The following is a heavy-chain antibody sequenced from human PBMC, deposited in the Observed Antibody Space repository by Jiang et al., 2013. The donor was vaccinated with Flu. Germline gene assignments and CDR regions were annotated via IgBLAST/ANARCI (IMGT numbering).Heavy chain of an antibody. D-gene: IGHD3-10*01. J-gene: IGHJ4*02. CDR1: GFSLSTSGVG. CDR3: AHRPMVRGVIIGGFDY. V-gene: IGHV2-5*02. CDR2: IYWDDDK. Sequence: KPTQTLTLTCTFSGFSLSTSGVGVGWIRQPPGKALEWLALIYWDDDKRYSPSLKSRLTITKDTSKNQVVLTMTNMDPVGTATYYCAHRPMVRGVIIGGFDYWGQGTLVTVSS.